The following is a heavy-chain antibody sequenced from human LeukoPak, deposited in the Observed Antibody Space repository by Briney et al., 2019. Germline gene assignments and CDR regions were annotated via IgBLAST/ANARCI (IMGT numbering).Heavy chain of an antibody. J-gene: IGHJ5*02. CDR2: INPNSGGT. Sequence: ASVKVSCKASGYTFTGYYMHWVRQAPGQGLEWMGWINPNSGGTNYAQKFQGRVTMTRDTSISTAYMELSRLRSDDTAVYYCARNYDFWSGYYNCFYPWGQGTLVTVSS. CDR3: ARNYDFWSGYYNCFYP. D-gene: IGHD3-3*01. CDR1: GYTFTGYY. V-gene: IGHV1-2*02.